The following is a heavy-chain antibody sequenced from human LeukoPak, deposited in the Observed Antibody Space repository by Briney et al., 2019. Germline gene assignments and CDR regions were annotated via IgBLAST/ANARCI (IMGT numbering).Heavy chain of an antibody. V-gene: IGHV3-21*06. CDR2: ISSSSSYV. J-gene: IGHJ4*02. D-gene: IGHD2-15*01. CDR1: GFTFTTYT. CDR3: ARGGDCSGGTCYAFDY. Sequence: GGSLRLSCAASGFTFTTYTMIWVRQAPGRGLEWVSSISSSSSYVYSADSVKGRFTISRDNAKNSLYLQMNSLRAEDTAVYYCARGGDCSGGTCYAFDYWGQGTLVTVSS.